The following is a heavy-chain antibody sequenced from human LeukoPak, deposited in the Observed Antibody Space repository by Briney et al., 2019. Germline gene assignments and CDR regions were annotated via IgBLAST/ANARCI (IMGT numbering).Heavy chain of an antibody. CDR2: VSYTGRT. CDR1: GGSLSGHY. D-gene: IGHD3-22*01. CDR3: ARLLDNDISGDPDTFDV. V-gene: IGHV4-59*11. Sequence: KPSETLSLTCTVSGGSLSGHYWSWIRQPPGKRLEWIGDVSYTGRTKYNPSLQSRVTISIDTSKSQFSLKLTSVTSADPAVYSCARLLDNDISGDPDTFDVWGQGTTVIVSS. J-gene: IGHJ3*01.